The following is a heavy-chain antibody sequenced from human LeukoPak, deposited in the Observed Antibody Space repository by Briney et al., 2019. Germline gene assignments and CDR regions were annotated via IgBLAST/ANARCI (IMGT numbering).Heavy chain of an antibody. D-gene: IGHD2-8*01. Sequence: SETLSLTCFVSGASISSSTYYWGWVRQPPGKGLEWIGRVYSSGRTCYNPYLKSRVTILGDTSKNQTSLRLSSVTAADTALYDCARHPDSHTIGFIDWWGQGTLVTVST. CDR3: ARHPDSHTIGFIDW. CDR1: GASISSSTYY. J-gene: IGHJ4*02. V-gene: IGHV4-39*01. CDR2: VYSSGRT.